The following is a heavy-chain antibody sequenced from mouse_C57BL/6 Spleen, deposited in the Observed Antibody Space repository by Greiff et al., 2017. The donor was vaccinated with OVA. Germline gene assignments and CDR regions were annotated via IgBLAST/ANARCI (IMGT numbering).Heavy chain of an antibody. CDR3: VRHGWLLRDYYAMDY. Sequence: EVQLVESGGGLVQPKGSLKLSCAASGFSFNTYAMNWVRQAPGKGLEWVARIRSKSNNYATYYADSVKDRFTISRDDSEIMLYLQMNNLKTEDTAMYYCVRHGWLLRDYYAMDYWGQGTSVTVSS. V-gene: IGHV10-1*01. D-gene: IGHD2-3*01. J-gene: IGHJ4*01. CDR1: GFSFNTYA. CDR2: IRSKSNNYAT.